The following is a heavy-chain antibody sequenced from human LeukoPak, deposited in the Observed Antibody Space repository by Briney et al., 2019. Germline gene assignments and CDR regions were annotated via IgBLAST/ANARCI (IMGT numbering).Heavy chain of an antibody. D-gene: IGHD7-27*01. J-gene: IGHJ4*02. CDR1: GFTFSGAW. CDR2: IREDGTEK. Sequence: GGSLRLSCTASGFTFSGAWMTWVRQAPGRGLEWVANIREDGTEKNYVDSVKGRFTISRDNAKNSLFLQMSNLRDDDRAIYYCARHVGISFWGQGTLVTVSS. CDR3: ARHVGISF. V-gene: IGHV3-7*01.